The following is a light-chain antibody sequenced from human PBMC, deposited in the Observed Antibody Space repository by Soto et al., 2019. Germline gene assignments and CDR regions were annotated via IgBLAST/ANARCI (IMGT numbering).Light chain of an antibody. V-gene: IGKV3D-15*01. CDR1: QNINFN. CDR3: QQYHNWPPLT. J-gene: IGKJ4*01. Sequence: ETLMTQSPATLSASPGERVTLSCRASQNINFNLAWYQQKPGQAPRVLIYGASSRASGIPDRFSGSGSGTDFTLTISRLEHDDFALYYCQQYHNWPPLTFGGGTRVEIK. CDR2: GAS.